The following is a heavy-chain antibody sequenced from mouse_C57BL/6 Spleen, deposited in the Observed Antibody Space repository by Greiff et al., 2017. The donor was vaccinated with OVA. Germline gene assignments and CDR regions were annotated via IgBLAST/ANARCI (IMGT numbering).Heavy chain of an antibody. D-gene: IGHD2-4*01. CDR2: INPNNGGT. CDR3: ARLSAENYDYFDY. CDR1: GYTFTDYN. Sequence: VQLQQSGPELVKPGASVKIPCKASGYTFTDYNMDWVKQSHGKSLEWIGDINPNNGGTIYNQKFKGKATLTVDKSSSTAYMELRSLTSEDTAVYYCARLSAENYDYFDYWGQGTTLTVSS. J-gene: IGHJ2*01. V-gene: IGHV1-18*01.